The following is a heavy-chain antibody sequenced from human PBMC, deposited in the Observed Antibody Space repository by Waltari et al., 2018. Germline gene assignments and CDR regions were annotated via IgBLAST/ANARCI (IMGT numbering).Heavy chain of an antibody. D-gene: IGHD3-10*01. Sequence: QVQLQQWGAGLLKPSETLSLPCAVYGGSFSGYYWSWIRQPPGKGLEWIGEINHRGSTNYNPSLKSRVNISVDTSKNQFSLKLSSVTAADTAVYYCARGRGLTRGAFDIWGQGTMVTVSS. CDR2: INHRGST. CDR1: GGSFSGYY. J-gene: IGHJ3*02. CDR3: ARGRGLTRGAFDI. V-gene: IGHV4-34*01.